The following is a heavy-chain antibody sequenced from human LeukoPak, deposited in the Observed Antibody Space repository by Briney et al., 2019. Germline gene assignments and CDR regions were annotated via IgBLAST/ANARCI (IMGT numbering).Heavy chain of an antibody. V-gene: IGHV1-2*02. CDR1: GYTFTSYY. J-gene: IGHJ5*02. CDR3: ARVGYSGYDFGWFDP. Sequence: RASVKVSCKASGYTFTSYYMHWVRQAPGQGLEWMGWINPNSGGTNYAQKFQGRVTMSRDTSFSTAYMELSRLRYDDTAVYYCARVGYSGYDFGWFDPWGQGTLVTVSS. CDR2: INPNSGGT. D-gene: IGHD5-12*01.